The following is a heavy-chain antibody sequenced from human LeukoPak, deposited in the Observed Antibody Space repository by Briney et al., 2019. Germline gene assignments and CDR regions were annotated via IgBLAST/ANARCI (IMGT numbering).Heavy chain of an antibody. CDR2: INHSGST. CDR1: GGSFSGYY. CDR3: ARRMVRGVRREPFDY. V-gene: IGHV4-34*01. J-gene: IGHJ4*02. Sequence: SETLSLTCAVYGGSFSGYYWSWIRQPPGKGLEWIGEINHSGSTNYNPSLKSRVPISVDTSKNQFSLKLSSVTAADTAVYYCARRMVRGVRREPFDYWGQGTLVTVSS. D-gene: IGHD3-10*01.